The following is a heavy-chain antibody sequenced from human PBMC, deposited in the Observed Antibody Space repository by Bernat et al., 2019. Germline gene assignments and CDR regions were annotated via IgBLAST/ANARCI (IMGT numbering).Heavy chain of an antibody. Sequence: QVQLVESGGGVVQPGRSLRLSCAASGFTFSSYAMHWVRQAPGKGLEWVAVISYDGSNKYYADSVKGRFTISRDNSKNTLYLQMNSLRAEDTAVYYCASDDYGLGSSWYDYWGQGTLVTVSS. CDR3: ASDDYGLGSSWYDY. D-gene: IGHD6-13*01. J-gene: IGHJ4*02. CDR2: ISYDGSNK. CDR1: GFTFSSYA. V-gene: IGHV3-30-3*01.